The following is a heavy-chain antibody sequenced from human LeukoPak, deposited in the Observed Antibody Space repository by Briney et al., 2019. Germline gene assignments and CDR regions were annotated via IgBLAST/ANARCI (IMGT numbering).Heavy chain of an antibody. CDR1: GYSISSGYY. J-gene: IGHJ4*02. CDR2: IYHSGST. V-gene: IGHV4-38-2*02. CDR3: ARDGGSGWYGY. Sequence: SETLSLTCTVSGYSISSGYYWGWIRQPPGKGLEWIGSIYHSGSTYYNPSLKSRVTISVDTSKNQLSLKLSSVTAADTAVYYCARDGGSGWYGYWGQGTLVTVSS. D-gene: IGHD6-19*01.